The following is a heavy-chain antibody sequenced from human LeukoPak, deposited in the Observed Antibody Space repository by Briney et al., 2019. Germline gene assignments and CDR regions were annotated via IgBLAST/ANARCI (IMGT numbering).Heavy chain of an antibody. V-gene: IGHV1-8*01. CDR1: GYTFTRYE. D-gene: IGHD3-10*01. CDR3: AKEILVRGVIKLDY. Sequence: ASVKVSCKASGYTFTRYEINWVRQATGQGLEWMGLMNPNSGNTGYAQKFQGRVTMSRNTAMSTVYMELSSLRAEDTAVYYCAKEILVRGVIKLDYWGQGTLVTVSS. J-gene: IGHJ4*02. CDR2: MNPNSGNT.